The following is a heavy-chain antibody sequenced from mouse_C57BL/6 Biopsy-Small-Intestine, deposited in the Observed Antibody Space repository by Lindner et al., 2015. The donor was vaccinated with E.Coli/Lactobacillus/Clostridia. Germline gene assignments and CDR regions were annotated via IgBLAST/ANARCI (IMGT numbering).Heavy chain of an antibody. CDR2: INPSTGGT. D-gene: IGHD1-1*01. J-gene: IGHJ2*01. CDR1: GNSFTGYY. Sequence: VQLQESGPELVKPGASVKISCKASGNSFTGYYMNWMKQSPENSLEWIGEINPSTGGTTYNQKFRARATLTVDESSSTAYMQLKSLTSEDSAVYYCARSSRGRTCPDYWGQGTTLTVSS. V-gene: IGHV1-42*01. CDR3: ARSSRGRTCPDY.